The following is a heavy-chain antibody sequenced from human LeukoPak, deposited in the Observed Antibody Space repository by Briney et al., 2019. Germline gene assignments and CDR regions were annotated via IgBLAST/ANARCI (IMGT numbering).Heavy chain of an antibody. CDR1: GGSISSGGYY. CDR2: IYYSGST. V-gene: IGHV4-61*08. D-gene: IGHD6-19*01. J-gene: IGHJ4*02. CDR3: ARERMYSSGWYVDY. Sequence: PSETLSLTCTVSGGSISSGGYYWSWIRQHPGKGLEWIGYIYYSGSTNYNPSLKSRVTMSVDTSKNQFSLKLSSVTAADTAVYYCARERMYSSGWYVDYWGQGTLVTVSS.